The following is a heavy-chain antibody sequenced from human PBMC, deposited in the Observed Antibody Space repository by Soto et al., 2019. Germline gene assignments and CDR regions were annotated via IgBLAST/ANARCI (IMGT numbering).Heavy chain of an antibody. CDR2: IYYSGST. V-gene: IGHV4-59*01. CDR1: AGSISSYS. J-gene: IGHJ4*02. Sequence: ETLSLTCTVSAGSISSYSWSWIRQPPGKGLEWIGYIYYSGSTNYNPSLKSRVTISVDTSKNQFSLKLGSVTAADTAVYYCARVTHDYYFDYWGQGTLVTVSS. CDR3: ARVTHDYYFDY. D-gene: IGHD1-1*01.